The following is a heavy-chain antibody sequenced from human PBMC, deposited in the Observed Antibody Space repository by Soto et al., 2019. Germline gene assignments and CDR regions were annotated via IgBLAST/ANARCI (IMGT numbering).Heavy chain of an antibody. V-gene: IGHV1-2*04. Sequence: QVQLVQSGAEVKKPGASVKVSCKASGYTFTGYYMHWVRQAPGQGLEWMGWINPNSGGTNYAQKFQGWVTMTRDTSISTAYMELSRLRSEDTAVYYCAREIVEGYCSGGSCHNWFDPWGQGTLVTVSS. CDR1: GYTFTGYY. D-gene: IGHD2-15*01. CDR2: INPNSGGT. CDR3: AREIVEGYCSGGSCHNWFDP. J-gene: IGHJ5*02.